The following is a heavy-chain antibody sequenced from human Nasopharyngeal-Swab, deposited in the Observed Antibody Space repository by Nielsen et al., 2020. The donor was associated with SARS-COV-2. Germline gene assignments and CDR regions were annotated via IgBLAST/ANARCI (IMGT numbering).Heavy chain of an antibody. CDR2: ISYDGSNK. CDR3: ARDQLGDTAMVTLDY. V-gene: IGHV3-30*04. D-gene: IGHD5-18*01. Sequence: GESLKISCAASGFTSSSYAMHWVRQAPGKGLEWVAVISYDGSNKYYADSVKGRFTISRDNSKNTLYLQMNSLRAEDTAVYYCARDQLGDTAMVTLDYWGQGTLVTVSS. J-gene: IGHJ4*02. CDR1: GFTSSSYA.